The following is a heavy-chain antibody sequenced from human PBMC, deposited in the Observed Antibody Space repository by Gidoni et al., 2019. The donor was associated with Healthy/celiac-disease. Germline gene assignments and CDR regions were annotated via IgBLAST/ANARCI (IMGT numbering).Heavy chain of an antibody. CDR3: AKDERGSYGGNSHWYFDL. CDR1: GFPFSIYA. CDR2: ISGSGGST. D-gene: IGHD4-17*01. Sequence: EVQLLESGGGLVQPGGSLSLSCAASGFPFSIYAMSWVRQAPGKGLEWVSAISGSGGSTYYADSVKGRFTISRDNSKNTLYLQMNSLRAEDTAVYYCAKDERGSYGGNSHWYFDLWGRGTLVTVSS. J-gene: IGHJ2*01. V-gene: IGHV3-23*01.